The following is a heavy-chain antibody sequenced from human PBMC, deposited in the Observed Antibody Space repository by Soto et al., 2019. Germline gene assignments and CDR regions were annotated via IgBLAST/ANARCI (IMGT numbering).Heavy chain of an antibody. CDR1: GFTFRDYA. CDR3: ARDPDDFWSGYPDY. CDR2: ISYDGDKQ. D-gene: IGHD3-3*01. Sequence: GGSLRLSCAASGFTFRDYAMHWVRQSPGKGLQWVASISYDGDKQYYADSVKGRFTISRDDSKNTLYLQMNSLRPDDTAVYYRARDPDDFWSGYPDYWGQGNLVTVSS. V-gene: IGHV3-30-3*01. J-gene: IGHJ4*02.